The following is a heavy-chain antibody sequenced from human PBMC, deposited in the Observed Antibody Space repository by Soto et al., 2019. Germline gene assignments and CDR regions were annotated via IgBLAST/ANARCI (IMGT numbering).Heavy chain of an antibody. Sequence: SETLSLTCAVYGGSFSGYYWNWIRQPPGKGLDWIGEINHSGGTNYNPSLKSRVTMSVDTSKNQFSLKLSSVTAADTAVYYCATKQALRRYSSGWYYFDYWGQGALVTVSS. V-gene: IGHV4-34*01. J-gene: IGHJ4*02. CDR1: GGSFSGYY. D-gene: IGHD6-19*01. CDR3: ATKQALRRYSSGWYYFDY. CDR2: INHSGGT.